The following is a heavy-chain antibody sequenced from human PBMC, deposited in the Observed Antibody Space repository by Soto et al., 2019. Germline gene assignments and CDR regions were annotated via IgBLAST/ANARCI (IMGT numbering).Heavy chain of an antibody. J-gene: IGHJ4*02. CDR3: AAAAYYYDSSGYSDY. D-gene: IGHD3-22*01. Sequence: PSETLSLTCAVYGGSFSGYYWSWIRQPPGKGLEWIGEINHSGSTNYNPSLKSRVTISVDTSKNQFSLKLSSVTAADTAVYYCAAAAYYYDSSGYSDYWGQGTLVTVSS. V-gene: IGHV4-34*01. CDR2: INHSGST. CDR1: GGSFSGYY.